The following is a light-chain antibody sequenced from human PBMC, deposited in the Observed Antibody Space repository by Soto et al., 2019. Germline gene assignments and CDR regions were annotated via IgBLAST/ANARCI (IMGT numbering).Light chain of an antibody. Sequence: DIQMTQSPSTLSASVGDRVTITCRASQSLGNWLAWYQQKPGKAPKLLIYDASTVESGVPSRFSGSGSGTEFTLTINSLQPDDFATYYCQQYNSYWTFGQGTKVDIK. J-gene: IGKJ1*01. CDR1: QSLGNW. CDR3: QQYNSYWT. V-gene: IGKV1-5*01. CDR2: DAS.